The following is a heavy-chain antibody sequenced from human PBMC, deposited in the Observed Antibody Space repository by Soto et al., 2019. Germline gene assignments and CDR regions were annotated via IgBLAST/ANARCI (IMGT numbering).Heavy chain of an antibody. CDR1: GYTFTSYA. CDR2: INAGNGNT. V-gene: IGHV1-3*01. J-gene: IGHJ5*02. Sequence: QVPLVQSGAEVKKPGASVKVSCKASGYTFTSYAMHWVRQAPGQRLEWMGWINAGNGNTKYSQKFQGRVTITRDTSASTAYMELSSLRSEDTAVYYCARVRYRYNWNDPDWFDPWGQGTLVTVSS. CDR3: ARVRYRYNWNDPDWFDP. D-gene: IGHD1-1*01.